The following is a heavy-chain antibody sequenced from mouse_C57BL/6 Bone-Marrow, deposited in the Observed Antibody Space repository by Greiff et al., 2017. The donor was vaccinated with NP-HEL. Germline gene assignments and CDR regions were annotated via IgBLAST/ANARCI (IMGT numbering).Heavy chain of an antibody. Sequence: EVNVVESGGGLVQSGRSLRLSCATSGFTFSDFYMEWVRQAPGKGLEWIAASRNKANDYTTEYSASVKGRFIVSRDTSQSILYLQMNALRAEDTAIYYCARDVSEAWFAYWGQGTLVTVSA. CDR2: SRNKANDYTT. CDR3: ARDVSEAWFAY. V-gene: IGHV7-1*01. J-gene: IGHJ3*01. CDR1: GFTFSDFY.